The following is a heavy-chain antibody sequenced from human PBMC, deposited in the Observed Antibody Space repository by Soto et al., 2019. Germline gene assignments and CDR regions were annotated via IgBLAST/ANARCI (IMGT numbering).Heavy chain of an antibody. CDR1: GYTFTRYR. CDR2: ISAYNGNT. Sequence: APVKVSCKASGYTFTRYRISWVRQAPGQGLEWMGWISAYNGNTNYAQKLQGRVTMTTDTSTSTAYMELRSLRSDDTAVYYCAREGNNEDTIFGVVIISYYFDICGQGTLVTAPQ. V-gene: IGHV1-18*01. CDR3: AREGNNEDTIFGVVIISYYFDI. J-gene: IGHJ4*02. D-gene: IGHD3-3*01.